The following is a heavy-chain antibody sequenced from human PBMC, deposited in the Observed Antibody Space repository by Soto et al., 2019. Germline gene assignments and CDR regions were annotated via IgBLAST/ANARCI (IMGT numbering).Heavy chain of an antibody. V-gene: IGHV1-8*01. J-gene: IGHJ5*02. Sequence: ASVKLSCKAAGYTFTRYGISWVRQALGQGLEWMGWMNPGSGDTGYAQKFQGRVTMTRDISIGTAYMELRSLRSDDTAIYYCARMASFGSLNWFDPWGQGTLVTVSS. D-gene: IGHD3-10*01. CDR2: MNPGSGDT. CDR3: ARMASFGSLNWFDP. CDR1: GYTFTRYG.